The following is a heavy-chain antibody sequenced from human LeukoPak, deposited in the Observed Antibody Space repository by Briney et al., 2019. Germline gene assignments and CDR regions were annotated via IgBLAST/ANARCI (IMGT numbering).Heavy chain of an antibody. CDR2: IYTSGST. Sequence: SQTLSLTCTVSGGSLSSGSYYWSWIRQPAGKGLEWIGRIYTSGSTNYNPSLKSRFTLSVGTSKNQFSLTLSSVTAADTAVYYCARVGVATDYWYFDLWGRGTLVTVSS. D-gene: IGHD5-12*01. CDR1: GGSLSSGSYY. J-gene: IGHJ2*01. CDR3: ARVGVATDYWYFDL. V-gene: IGHV4-61*02.